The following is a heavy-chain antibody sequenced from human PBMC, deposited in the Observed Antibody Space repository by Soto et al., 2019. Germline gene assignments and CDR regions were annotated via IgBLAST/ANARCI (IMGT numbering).Heavy chain of an antibody. Sequence: GGSLRLSCAASGFTFSSYAMSWVRQAPGKGLEWVSAISGSGGSTYYADSVKGRFTISRDNSKNTLYLQMNSLRAEDTAVYYCAKMRGPAYSSGRAPFDIWGQGTMVTVSS. D-gene: IGHD6-19*01. CDR3: AKMRGPAYSSGRAPFDI. CDR1: GFTFSSYA. J-gene: IGHJ3*02. CDR2: ISGSGGST. V-gene: IGHV3-23*01.